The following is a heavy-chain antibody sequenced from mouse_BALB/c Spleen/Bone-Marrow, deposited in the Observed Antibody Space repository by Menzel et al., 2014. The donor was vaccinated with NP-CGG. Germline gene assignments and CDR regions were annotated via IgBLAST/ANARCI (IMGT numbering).Heavy chain of an antibody. CDR2: IWGDGST. V-gene: IGHV2-6-7*01. J-gene: IGHJ4*01. Sequence: VKLVESGPGLVAPSQSLSITCTVSGFSLTGYSVNWVRQPPGKGLEWLGMIWGDGSTDYNSALKSRLSISKDNSKSQVFLKMNSLQTDDTARYYCARELGHYAMDYWGQGTSVTVSS. CDR1: GFSLTGYS. CDR3: ARELGHYAMDY. D-gene: IGHD4-1*01.